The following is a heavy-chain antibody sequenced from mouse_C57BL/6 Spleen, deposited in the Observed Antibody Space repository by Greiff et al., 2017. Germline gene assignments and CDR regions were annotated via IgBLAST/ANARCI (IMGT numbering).Heavy chain of an antibody. CDR3: ARNYVLYAMDY. D-gene: IGHD2-1*01. CDR2: ISDGGSYT. CDR1: GFTFSSYA. J-gene: IGHJ4*01. Sequence: EVHLVESGGGLVKPGGSLKLSCAASGFTFSSYAMSWVRQTPEKRLEWVATISDGGSYTYYPDNVKGRFTISRDNAKNNLYLQMSHLKSEDTAMYYCARNYVLYAMDYWGQGTSVTVSS. V-gene: IGHV5-4*01.